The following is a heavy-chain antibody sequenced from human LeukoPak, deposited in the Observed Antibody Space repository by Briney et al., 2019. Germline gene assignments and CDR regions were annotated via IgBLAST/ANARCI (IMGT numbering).Heavy chain of an antibody. CDR2: VKEDGSEK. D-gene: IGHD1-20*01. Sequence: GGSLRLSCAASGITFNKLWMTWVRQAPGKALEWVASVKEDGSEKYHVDSVKGRFTISRDNAKNSLFLKMNSLRAEDTAVYYCATHRVANWNWGQGTLVTVSS. CDR1: GITFNKLW. J-gene: IGHJ4*02. V-gene: IGHV3-7*01. CDR3: ATHRVANWN.